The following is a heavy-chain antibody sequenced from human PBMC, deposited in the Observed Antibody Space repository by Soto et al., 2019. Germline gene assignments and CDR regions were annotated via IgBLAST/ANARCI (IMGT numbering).Heavy chain of an antibody. CDR2: INHSGST. Sequence: QVQLQQWGAGLLKPSETLSLTCAVYGGSFNDYYWSWIRQPPGKGLEWIGEINHSGSTNYNPSLKSRVTMSVDTSKSQFSLRLSSVAAADTAVYYCAGGRDTIFGVVSYFYYGMDAWGHGTTVSVSS. CDR1: GGSFNDYY. J-gene: IGHJ6*02. D-gene: IGHD3-3*01. CDR3: AGGRDTIFGVVSYFYYGMDA. V-gene: IGHV4-34*01.